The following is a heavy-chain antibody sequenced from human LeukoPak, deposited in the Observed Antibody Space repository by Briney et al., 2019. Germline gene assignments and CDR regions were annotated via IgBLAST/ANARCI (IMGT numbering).Heavy chain of an antibody. CDR2: IYHSGST. Sequence: SETLSLTCTVSGYSISSGYYWGWIRQPPGKGLEWMGTIYHSGSTNYNPSLKSRVTISVDTSKNQFSLKLSSVTAADTAVYYCARGRISDYYDSSGYYYFRYFDLWGRGTLVTVSS. CDR1: GYSISSGYY. V-gene: IGHV4-38-2*02. CDR3: ARGRISDYYDSSGYYYFRYFDL. J-gene: IGHJ2*01. D-gene: IGHD3-22*01.